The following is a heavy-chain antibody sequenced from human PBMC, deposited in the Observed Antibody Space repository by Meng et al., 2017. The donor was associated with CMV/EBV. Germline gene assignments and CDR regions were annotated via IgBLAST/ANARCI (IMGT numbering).Heavy chain of an antibody. CDR1: GGTLSSYA. Sequence: QVQLVQSGAEVKKPGSSVKVSCKASGGTLSSYAISWVRQDPGQGLEWMGGIIPIFGTANYAQKFQGRVTITADESTSTAYMELSSLRSEDTAVYYCAREVDDYGDGWYFDLWGRGTLVTVSS. V-gene: IGHV1-69*12. CDR2: IIPIFGTA. CDR3: AREVDDYGDGWYFDL. J-gene: IGHJ2*01. D-gene: IGHD4-17*01.